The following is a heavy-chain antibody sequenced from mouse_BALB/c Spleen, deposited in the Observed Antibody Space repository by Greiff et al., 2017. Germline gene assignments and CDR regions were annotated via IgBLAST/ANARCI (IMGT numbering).Heavy chain of an antibody. CDR1: GFNIKDYY. CDR3: NAVAFGNYYGSSYWFAY. V-gene: IGHV14-4*02. D-gene: IGHD1-1*01. Sequence: VQLKQSGAELVRSGASVKLSCTASGFNIKDYYMHWVKQRPEQGLEWIGWIDPENGDTEYAPKFQGKATMTADTSSNTAYLQLSSLTSEDTAVYYCNAVAFGNYYGSSYWFAYWGQGTLVTVSA. J-gene: IGHJ3*01. CDR2: IDPENGDT.